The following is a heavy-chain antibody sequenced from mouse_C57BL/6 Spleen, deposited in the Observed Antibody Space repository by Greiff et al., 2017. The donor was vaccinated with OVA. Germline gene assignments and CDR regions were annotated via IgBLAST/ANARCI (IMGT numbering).Heavy chain of an antibody. V-gene: IGHV1-69*01. CDR1: GYTFTSYW. Sequence: QVQLQQPGAELVMPGASVKLSCKASGYTFTSYWMHWVKQRPGQGLEWIGEIDPSASYTNYNQKFKGKSTLTVDKSSSTAYMQLSSLSSEDSAVYYCARIYYGSSSFAYWGKGTLVTVSA. J-gene: IGHJ3*01. D-gene: IGHD1-1*01. CDR2: IDPSASYT. CDR3: ARIYYGSSSFAY.